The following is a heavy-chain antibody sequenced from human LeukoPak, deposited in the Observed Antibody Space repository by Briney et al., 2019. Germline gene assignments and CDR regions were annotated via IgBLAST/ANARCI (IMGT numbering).Heavy chain of an antibody. CDR2: INPSGGST. V-gene: IGHV1-46*01. CDR3: ARRIAAAGTGWFDP. D-gene: IGHD6-13*01. CDR1: GYTFTSYP. J-gene: IGHJ5*02. Sequence: ASVKVSCKASGYTFTSYPMHWVRQAPGQGLEWMGIINPSGGSTNYAQKFQGRVTITADESTSTAYMELSSLRSEDTAVYYCARRIAAAGTGWFDPWGQGTLVTVSS.